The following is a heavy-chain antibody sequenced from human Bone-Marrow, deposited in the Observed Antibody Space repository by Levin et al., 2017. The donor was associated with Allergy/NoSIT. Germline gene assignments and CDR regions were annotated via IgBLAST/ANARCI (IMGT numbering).Heavy chain of an antibody. D-gene: IGHD3-16*01. CDR2: YYYSGST. CDR3: GTVGGHGQYYFQS. J-gene: IGHJ4*02. CDR1: GGSVSRYF. V-gene: IGHV4-59*02. Sequence: SETLSLTCNVSGGSVSRYFWSWIRQSPGKGLEWIGYYYYSGSTTYNPSLKSRVTISVDTSKHQFSLRLTSVTAADTAVYYCGTVGGHGQYYFQSWGQGILVAVSS.